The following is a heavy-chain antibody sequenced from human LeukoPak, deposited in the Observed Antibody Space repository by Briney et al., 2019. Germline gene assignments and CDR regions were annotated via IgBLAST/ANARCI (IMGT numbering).Heavy chain of an antibody. Sequence: ASVKVSCKASGYTFTSYGISWVRQAPGQGLEWMGWISAYNGNTNYAQKLQGRDTMTTDTSTSTAYMELRSLRSDDTAVYYCARDLNSSGWYYYYYYMDVWGKGTTVTVSS. V-gene: IGHV1-18*01. CDR3: ARDLNSSGWYYYYYYMDV. CDR1: GYTFTSYG. D-gene: IGHD6-19*01. CDR2: ISAYNGNT. J-gene: IGHJ6*03.